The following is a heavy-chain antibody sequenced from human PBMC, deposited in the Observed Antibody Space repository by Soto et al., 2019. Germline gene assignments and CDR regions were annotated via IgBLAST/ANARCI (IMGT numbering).Heavy chain of an antibody. Sequence: VGSLRLSCAASGFTFSSYAMSWVRQAPGKGLEWVSAISGSGGSTYYADSVKGRFTSSRDNSKNTLYLQMNGLRAEDTAVYYCAKSVYYYDSSGKKWGQGTLVTVSS. CDR3: AKSVYYYDSSGKK. D-gene: IGHD3-22*01. J-gene: IGHJ4*02. V-gene: IGHV3-23*01. CDR2: ISGSGGST. CDR1: GFTFSSYA.